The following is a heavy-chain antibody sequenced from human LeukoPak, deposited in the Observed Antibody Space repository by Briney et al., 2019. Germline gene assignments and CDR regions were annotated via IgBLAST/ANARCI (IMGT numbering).Heavy chain of an antibody. J-gene: IGHJ5*02. V-gene: IGHV3-23*01. CDR3: AKKLYDILTGYYFADDP. D-gene: IGHD3-9*01. Sequence: PGGSLRLSCAASGFTFSSYAMSWVRQAPGKGLEWVSAISGSGGSTYYADSVKGRFTISRDNSKNTLYLQMNSLRAEDTAVYYCAKKLYDILTGYYFADDPWGQGTLVTVSS. CDR1: GFTFSSYA. CDR2: ISGSGGST.